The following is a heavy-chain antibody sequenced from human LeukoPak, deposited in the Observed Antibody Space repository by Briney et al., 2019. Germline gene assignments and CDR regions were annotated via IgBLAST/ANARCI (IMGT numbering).Heavy chain of an antibody. CDR2: IDNNGIT. D-gene: IGHD1-26*01. CDR3: ARGGGGAKAFYFDY. V-gene: IGHV4-34*01. J-gene: IGHJ4*02. CDR1: GGSFSGYY. Sequence: PSETLSLTCAVYGGSFSGYYWSWIRQSPGKGLEWIGEIDNNGITNYNPSLKSRDTMSVDTTRKRFSLRLTSESAADTGVYYCARGGGGAKAFYFDYWGQGSLVTVSS.